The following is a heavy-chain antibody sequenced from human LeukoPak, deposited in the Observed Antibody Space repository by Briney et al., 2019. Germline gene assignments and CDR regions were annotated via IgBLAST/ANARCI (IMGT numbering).Heavy chain of an antibody. CDR2: ISYDGSNK. D-gene: IGHD1-7*01. CDR1: GFTFSSYA. V-gene: IGHV3-30-3*01. CDR3: ARVLQQHELGAFDI. J-gene: IGHJ3*02. Sequence: GRSLRLSCAASGFTFSSYAMHWVRQAPGKGLEWVAVISYDGSNKYYADSVKGRFTISRDNSKNTLYLQMNSLRAEDTAVYYCARVLQQHELGAFDIWGQGTMVTVSS.